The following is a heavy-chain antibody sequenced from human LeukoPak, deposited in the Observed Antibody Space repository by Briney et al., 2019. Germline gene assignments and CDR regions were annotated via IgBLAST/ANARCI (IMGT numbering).Heavy chain of an antibody. D-gene: IGHD3-10*01. CDR3: ARTYGPHHYYYGMDV. CDR1: GGSISSYY. Sequence: KPSETLSLTCTVSGGSISSYYWSWIRQPPGKGLEWIGYIYYSGSTNYNPSLKSRVTISVDTSKNQFSLKLSSVTAADTAVYYCARTYGPHHYYYGMDVWGQGTTVTVSS. J-gene: IGHJ6*02. CDR2: IYYSGST. V-gene: IGHV4-59*01.